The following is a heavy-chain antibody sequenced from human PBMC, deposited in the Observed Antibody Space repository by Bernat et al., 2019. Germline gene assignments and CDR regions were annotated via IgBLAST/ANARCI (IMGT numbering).Heavy chain of an antibody. Sequence: QLQLQESGPGLVKPSETLSLTCTVSGGSISSSSYYWGWIRQPPGKGLEWIGSIYYSGSTYYNPSLKSRVTISVDTSKNQFSLKLSSVTAADTAVYYCARQDGDYVALFDYWGQRTLVTVSS. CDR1: GGSISSSSYY. V-gene: IGHV4-39*01. D-gene: IGHD4-17*01. CDR2: IYYSGST. CDR3: ARQDGDYVALFDY. J-gene: IGHJ4*02.